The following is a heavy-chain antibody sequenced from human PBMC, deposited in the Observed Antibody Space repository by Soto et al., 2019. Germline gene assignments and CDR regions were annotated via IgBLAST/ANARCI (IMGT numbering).Heavy chain of an antibody. J-gene: IGHJ5*02. D-gene: IGHD2-15*01. CDR2: ISPKSGGA. CDR1: GYTFSDYY. CDR3: ARVSTHCSGGSCYSGWFDP. Sequence: ASVKVSCKAGGYTFSDYYIQWVRQAPGQGLEYMGWISPKSGGAAYAQKFRGRVTMTRDTSVNLAYLHLSSLTSDDTAVYYCARVSTHCSGGSCYSGWFDPWGQGTLVTVSS. V-gene: IGHV1-2*02.